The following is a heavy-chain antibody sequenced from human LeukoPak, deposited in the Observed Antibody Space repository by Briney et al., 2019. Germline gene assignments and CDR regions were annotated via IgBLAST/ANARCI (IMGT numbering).Heavy chain of an antibody. V-gene: IGHV1-18*01. CDR1: GYTFTSYG. CDR2: ISAYNGNT. Sequence: ASEKVSCKASGYTFTSYGISWVRQAPGQGLEWMGWISAYNGNTNYAQKLQGRVTMTTDTSTSTAYMELRSLRSDDTAVYYCARPLFVVGYMDVWGKGTTVTVSS. CDR3: ARPLFVVGYMDV. J-gene: IGHJ6*03. D-gene: IGHD2-2*01.